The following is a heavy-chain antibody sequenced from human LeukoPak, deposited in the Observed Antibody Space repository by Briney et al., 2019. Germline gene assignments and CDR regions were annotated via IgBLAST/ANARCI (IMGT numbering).Heavy chain of an antibody. CDR3: AKDYCGSGSYYTVACDY. CDR1: GFTFNNYA. V-gene: IGHV3-23*01. J-gene: IGHJ4*02. D-gene: IGHD3-10*01. Sequence: GGSLRLSCAASGFTFNNYAMTWVRQAPGKGLEWVSAIIDNGGSTYYADSVKGRFTISRDNSKNTLYLQMSSLRAEDTAVYYYAKDYCGSGSYYTVACDYWGQGTLVTVSS. CDR2: IIDNGGST.